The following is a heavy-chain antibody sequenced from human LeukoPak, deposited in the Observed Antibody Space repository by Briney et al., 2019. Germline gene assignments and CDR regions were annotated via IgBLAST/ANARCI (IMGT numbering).Heavy chain of an antibody. Sequence: GGSLRLSCAASGFTFSSYWMHWVRQAPGKGLVWVSRINSDGSSTSYADSVKGRFTISRDNAKNTLYLQMNSLRAEDTAVYYCAKDQGYYDFWSGYYDAFDIWGQGTMVTVSS. CDR3: AKDQGYYDFWSGYYDAFDI. J-gene: IGHJ3*02. CDR1: GFTFSSYW. D-gene: IGHD3-3*01. CDR2: INSDGSST. V-gene: IGHV3-74*01.